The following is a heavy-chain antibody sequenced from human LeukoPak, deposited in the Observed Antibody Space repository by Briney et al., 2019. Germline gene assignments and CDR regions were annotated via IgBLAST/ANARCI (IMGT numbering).Heavy chain of an antibody. V-gene: IGHV3-21*01. CDR1: GFIFGSYS. D-gene: IGHD3-22*01. J-gene: IGHJ3*02. CDR3: ASEQAMIVVHDAFDI. Sequence: GGSLRPSCAASGFIFGSYSMHWVRQAPGKGLEWVSSISSSSSYIYYADSAKGRFTISRDNAKNSLYLQMNSLRAEDTAVYYCASEQAMIVVHDAFDIWGQGTMVTVSS. CDR2: ISSSSSYI.